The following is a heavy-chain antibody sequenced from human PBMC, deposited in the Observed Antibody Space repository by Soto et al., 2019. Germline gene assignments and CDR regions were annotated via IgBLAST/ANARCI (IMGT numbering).Heavy chain of an antibody. CDR3: ARVGEDRVVTGNWYFDL. J-gene: IGHJ2*01. V-gene: IGHV4-59*01. CDR1: GGSLSNYY. D-gene: IGHD2-21*02. Sequence: SETLSLTCAVSGGSLSNYYWRWIRQPPGKGLEWIGYIYDSGSTNYNPSLKSRVTISIDTSKNQFSLKLTSVTAADTAVYYCARVGEDRVVTGNWYFDLWGRGSLVTVSS. CDR2: IYDSGST.